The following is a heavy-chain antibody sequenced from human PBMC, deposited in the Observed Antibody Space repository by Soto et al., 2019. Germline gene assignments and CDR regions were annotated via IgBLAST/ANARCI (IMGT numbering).Heavy chain of an antibody. V-gene: IGHV3-15*07. CDR3: TSRIAVAGTYDFVY. J-gene: IGHJ4*02. CDR2: IKSIRDGEPT. Sequence: LLVEAGGGFVQPGGSLRLSCVASGFTISHTWMDWVPQAPGKGLEWVGRIKSIRDGEPTNYAAAVAGRFTISRADSKNTLLLHVNSLQTEDTGVYYWTSRIAVAGTYDFVYRGQGTVVTVSS. CDR1: GFTISHTW. D-gene: IGHD6-19*01.